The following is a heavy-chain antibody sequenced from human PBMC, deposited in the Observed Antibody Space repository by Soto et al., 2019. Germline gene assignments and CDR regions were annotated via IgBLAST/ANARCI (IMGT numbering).Heavy chain of an antibody. CDR2: INPNSGDT. D-gene: IGHD4-17*01. V-gene: IGHV1-2*02. CDR1: GYTFNDYY. Sequence: ASVKVSCKASGYTFNDYYIRWVRQAPGQGLEWVGRINPNSGDTTYTQKFEGRVTMTRDTSISTAYMELSRLRSDDTAVYYCARVPTVTTFTGGFDPWGQGTLVTVSS. CDR3: ARVPTVTTFTGGFDP. J-gene: IGHJ5*02.